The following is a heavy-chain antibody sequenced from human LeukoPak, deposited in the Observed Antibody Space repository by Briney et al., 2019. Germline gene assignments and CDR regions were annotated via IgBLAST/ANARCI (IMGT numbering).Heavy chain of an antibody. Sequence: PGGSLRLSCAASGFAVSSKYMNWVRQAPGKGLEWVTVIYLDGRADYADSVKGRFTISSDNPKNTVYLQMNSLKDEDTAVYYCARDAETSLANWGQGTLVTVSP. CDR1: GFAVSSKY. V-gene: IGHV3-66*01. CDR3: ARDAETSLAN. CDR2: IYLDGRA. D-gene: IGHD5-24*01. J-gene: IGHJ4*02.